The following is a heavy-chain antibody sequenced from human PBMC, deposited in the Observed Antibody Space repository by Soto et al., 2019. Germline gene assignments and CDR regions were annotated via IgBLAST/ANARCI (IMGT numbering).Heavy chain of an antibody. J-gene: IGHJ6*02. CDR1: GYSFTSYW. CDR2: IYPGDSDT. CDR3: ARLGGSPYYYYGMDV. V-gene: IGHV5-51*01. Sequence: PGESLKISCKGSGYSFTSYWIGWVRQMPWKGLEWMGIIYPGDSDTRYSPSFQGQVTISADKSISTAYLQWSSLKASDTAMYYCARLGGSPYYYYGMDVWGQGPTVTVFS.